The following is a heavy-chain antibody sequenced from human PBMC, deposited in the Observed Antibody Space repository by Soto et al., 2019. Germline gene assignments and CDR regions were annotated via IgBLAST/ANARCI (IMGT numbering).Heavy chain of an antibody. CDR2: ISYDGSNK. V-gene: IGHV3-30*18. D-gene: IGHD6-13*01. J-gene: IGHJ6*02. Sequence: SGGSLRLSCAASGFTFSSYGMHWVRQAPGKGLEWVAVISYDGSNKYYADSVKDRFTISRDNAKNTLYLQMNSLRPEDTAVYYCAKDLRYSSSWYVNYYYYYGMDVWGQGTTVTVS. CDR3: AKDLRYSSSWYVNYYYYYGMDV. CDR1: GFTFSSYG.